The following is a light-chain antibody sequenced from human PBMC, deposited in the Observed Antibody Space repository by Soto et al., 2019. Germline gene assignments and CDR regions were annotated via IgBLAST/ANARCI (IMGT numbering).Light chain of an antibody. V-gene: IGLV2-11*01. J-gene: IGLJ1*01. Sequence: QSALTQPASVSGSPGQSVTISCTGTSSDVGGYNYVSWYQQHPGKAPKVMIYDVSKRPSGVPDRFSGSKSGNTASLTISGLQAEDEADYYCCSYAGTYTSFVFGTGTKVTVL. CDR1: SSDVGGYNY. CDR2: DVS. CDR3: CSYAGTYTSFV.